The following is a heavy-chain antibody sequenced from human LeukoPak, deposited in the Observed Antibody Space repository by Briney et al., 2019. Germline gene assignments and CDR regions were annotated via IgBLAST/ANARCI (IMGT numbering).Heavy chain of an antibody. CDR2: ISYDGTNK. V-gene: IGHV3-30*04. CDR3: ARSDYYDSSGYVDY. J-gene: IGHJ4*02. CDR1: GFTFSSYA. D-gene: IGHD3-22*01. Sequence: PGGSLRLSCAASGFTFSSYAMHWVRQAPGKGLEWVALISYDGTNKYYADSVKGRFTMSRDNSKNTLYLQMNSLRAEDTAVYYCARSDYYDSSGYVDYWGQGTLVTVSS.